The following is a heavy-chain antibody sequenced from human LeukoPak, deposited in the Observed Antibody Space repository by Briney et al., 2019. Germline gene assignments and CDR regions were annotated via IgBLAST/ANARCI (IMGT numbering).Heavy chain of an antibody. V-gene: IGHV1-69*04. J-gene: IGHJ3*02. CDR2: IIPILGIA. D-gene: IGHD2-15*01. CDR3: ARDTCSGGSCYSSAFDI. Sequence: ASVKVSCKASGYTFTSYAISWVRQAPGQGLEWMGRIIPILGIANYAQKFQGRVTITADKSTSTAYMELSSLRSEDTAVYYCARDTCSGGSCYSSAFDIWGQGTMVTVSS. CDR1: GYTFTSYA.